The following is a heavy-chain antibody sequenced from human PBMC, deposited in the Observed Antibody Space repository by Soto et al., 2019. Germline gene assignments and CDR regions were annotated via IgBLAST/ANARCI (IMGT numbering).Heavy chain of an antibody. CDR3: AREQQLVGLGAFDI. J-gene: IGHJ3*02. V-gene: IGHV3-48*01. CDR1: GFTFSSYS. D-gene: IGHD6-13*01. CDR2: ISSSSSTI. Sequence: GGSLRLSCAASGFTFSSYSMNWVRQAPGKGLEWVSYISSSSSTIYYADSVKGRFTISRENAKNSLYLQMNSLRAEDTAVYYCAREQQLVGLGAFDIWGQGTMVTVSS.